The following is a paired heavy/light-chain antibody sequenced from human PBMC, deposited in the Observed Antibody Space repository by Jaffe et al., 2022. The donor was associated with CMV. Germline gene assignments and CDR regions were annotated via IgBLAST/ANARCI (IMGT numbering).Light chain of an antibody. J-gene: IGLJ3*02. CDR1: NSNIGSNH. CDR2: DNS. V-gene: IGLV1-51*01. CDR3: GTRDVSLSDWV. Sequence: QSVLEQPSSLSAAPGQRVTISCSGSNSNIGSNHVSWYQQVPGTAPILLIYDNSKRPSGIPDRFSGSKSGTSATLDITGLQTGDEADYYCGTRDVSLSDWVFGGGTKVTVL.
Heavy chain of an antibody. D-gene: IGHD6-25*01. CDR2: INTHSGAT. CDR1: GYTFISYD. J-gene: IGHJ5*02. V-gene: IGHV1-8*01. CDR3: TRGHLKTAATGYWLDP. Sequence: QVQLVQSGAEVKRAGASVKVSCKTSGYTFISYDINWVRQAAGQGLEWMGWINTHSGATGYALKFQGRVTMTRDPSIKTAYMELTSLTSEDTAVYFCTRGHLKTAATGYWLDPWGQGTLVSVSS.